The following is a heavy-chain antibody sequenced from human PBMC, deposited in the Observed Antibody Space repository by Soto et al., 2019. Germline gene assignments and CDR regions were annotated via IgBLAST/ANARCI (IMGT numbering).Heavy chain of an antibody. V-gene: IGHV1-2*04. CDR3: ARSTNMIVVVIGAFDI. D-gene: IGHD3-22*01. J-gene: IGHJ3*02. CDR2: INPNSGGT. Sequence: ASVKVSGKASGYTVTGYYMHWVRQAPGQGLEWMGWINPNSGGTNYAQKFQGWVTMTRDTSISTAYMELSRLRSDDTAVYYCARSTNMIVVVIGAFDIWGKGTMVTVSS. CDR1: GYTVTGYY.